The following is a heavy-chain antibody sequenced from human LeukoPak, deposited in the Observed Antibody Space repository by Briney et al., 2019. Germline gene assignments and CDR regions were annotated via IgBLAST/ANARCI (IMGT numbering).Heavy chain of an antibody. CDR1: GFTFSSYG. J-gene: IGHJ6*03. Sequence: GGSLRLSCAASGFTFSSYGMHWVRQAPGKGLEWVAFILYDGSNKYYADSVKGRFTISRDNFKNTLYLQMNSLRAEDTAVYYCAKDHVLLWFGEDGPGYMDVWGKGTTVTISS. CDR2: ILYDGSNK. CDR3: AKDHVLLWFGEDGPGYMDV. V-gene: IGHV3-30*02. D-gene: IGHD3-10*01.